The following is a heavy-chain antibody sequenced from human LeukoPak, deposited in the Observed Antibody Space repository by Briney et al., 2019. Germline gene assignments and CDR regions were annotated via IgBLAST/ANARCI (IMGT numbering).Heavy chain of an antibody. V-gene: IGHV3-49*04. J-gene: IGHJ4*02. CDR3: TRVTYYYDNSGYFHFDS. CDR1: GFTFGDYA. D-gene: IGHD3-22*01. CDR2: IRRKAHGGTT. Sequence: GGSLRLSCTTSGFTFGDYAMSWVRQAPGKGLEWVSFIRRKAHGGTTEYAASVKGRFSSSRDDSKSIADLQMNSLKTEDTAVYFCTRVTYYYDNSGYFHFDSWGQGSLVTVSS.